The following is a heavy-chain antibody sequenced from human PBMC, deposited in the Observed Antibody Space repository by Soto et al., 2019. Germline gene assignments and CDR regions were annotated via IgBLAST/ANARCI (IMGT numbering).Heavy chain of an antibody. CDR2: ISYDGSNK. CDR3: AREIAVAGTGGVVGY. Sequence: QVQLVESGGGVVQPGRSLRLSCAASGFTFSSYAMHWVRQAPGKGLEWVAVISYDGSNKYYADSVKGRFTISRDNSKNTLYLQRNSLSAEDTAVYYCAREIAVAGTGGVVGYWGQGTLVTVSS. V-gene: IGHV3-30-3*01. CDR1: GFTFSSYA. J-gene: IGHJ4*02. D-gene: IGHD6-19*01.